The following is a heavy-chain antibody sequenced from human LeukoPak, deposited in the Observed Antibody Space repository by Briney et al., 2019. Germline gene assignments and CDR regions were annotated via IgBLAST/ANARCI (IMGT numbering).Heavy chain of an antibody. D-gene: IGHD2-2*01. J-gene: IGHJ4*02. CDR2: ISGSGGST. CDR1: GFTFSSYW. Sequence: GGSLRLSCAASGFTFSSYWMSWVRQAPGKGLEWVSAISGSGGSTYYADSVKGRFTISRDNSKNTLYLQMNSLRAEDTAVYYCAKDFYCSSTSCLYMLGGYFDYWGQGTLVTVSS. V-gene: IGHV3-23*01. CDR3: AKDFYCSSTSCLYMLGGYFDY.